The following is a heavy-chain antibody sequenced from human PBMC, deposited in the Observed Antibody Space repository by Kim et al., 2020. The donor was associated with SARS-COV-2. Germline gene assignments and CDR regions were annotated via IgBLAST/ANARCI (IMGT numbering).Heavy chain of an antibody. Sequence: SETLSLTCTVSGGSISSGGYYWSWIRQHPGKGLEWIGYIYYSGSTYYNPSLKSRVTISVDTSKNQFSLKLSSVTAADTAVYYCARGYCSSTSCPRAFDYWGQGTLVTVSS. CDR3: ARGYCSSTSCPRAFDY. D-gene: IGHD2-2*01. CDR2: IYYSGST. CDR1: GGSISSGGYY. V-gene: IGHV4-31*03. J-gene: IGHJ4*02.